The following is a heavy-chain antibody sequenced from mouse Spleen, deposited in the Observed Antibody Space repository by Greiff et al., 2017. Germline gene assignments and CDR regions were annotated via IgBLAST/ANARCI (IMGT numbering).Heavy chain of an antibody. V-gene: IGHV1-5*01. D-gene: IGHD4-1*02. CDR1: GYTFTSYW. Sequence: EVQLQQSGTVLARPGASVKMSCKTSGYTFTSYWMHWVKQRPGQGLEWIGAIYPGNSDTSYNQKFKGKAKLTAVTSASTAYMELSSLTNEDSAVYYCTRGPNWDGTYFDYWGQGTTLTVSS. CDR3: TRGPNWDGTYFDY. CDR2: IYPGNSDT. J-gene: IGHJ2*01.